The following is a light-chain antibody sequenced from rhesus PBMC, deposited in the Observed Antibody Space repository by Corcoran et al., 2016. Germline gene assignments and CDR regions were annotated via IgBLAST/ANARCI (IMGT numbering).Light chain of an antibody. CDR2: KAS. CDR1: QSISSW. J-gene: IGKJ1*01. Sequence: DIQMTQSPSSLSASVGDTVTITCRASQSISSWLDWYQQKPGKAPKILIYKASSSQSGVPSRFSGCGSGTDFRLTISSLQPEYLASYYCLQYSSSPWTFGQGTKVEIK. CDR3: LQYSSSPWT. V-gene: IGKV1-22*01.